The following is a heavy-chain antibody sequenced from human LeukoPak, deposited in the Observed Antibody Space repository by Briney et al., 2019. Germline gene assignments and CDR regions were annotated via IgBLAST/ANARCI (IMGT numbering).Heavy chain of an antibody. Sequence: ASVNVSCKASGYTFIDHYIHWVRQAPGQSLEWMGWINPYSGATNFAQKFQGRVSMTRDTSISTAFMDLTTLTSDDTAVYYCARVYRISLNDAFDIWGQGTVVSVSS. CDR1: GYTFIDHY. CDR3: ARVYRISLNDAFDI. J-gene: IGHJ3*02. D-gene: IGHD2-15*01. V-gene: IGHV1-2*02. CDR2: INPYSGAT.